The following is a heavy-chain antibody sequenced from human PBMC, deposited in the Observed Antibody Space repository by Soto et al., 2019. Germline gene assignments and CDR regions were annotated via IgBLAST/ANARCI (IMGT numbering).Heavy chain of an antibody. Sequence: GGSLRLSCAASGFTVSSNYMSWVRQAPGKGLEWVSVIYSGGSTYYADSVKGRFTISRDNSKNTLYLQMNSLRAEDTAVYYCARVRKDVADYGDYPDWYFDLWGRGTLVTVSS. D-gene: IGHD4-17*01. CDR2: IYSGGST. CDR3: ARVRKDVADYGDYPDWYFDL. V-gene: IGHV3-66*01. CDR1: GFTVSSNY. J-gene: IGHJ2*01.